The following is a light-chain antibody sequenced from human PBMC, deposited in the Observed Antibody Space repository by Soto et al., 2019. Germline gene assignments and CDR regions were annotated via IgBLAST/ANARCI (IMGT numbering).Light chain of an antibody. V-gene: IGLV2-14*01. J-gene: IGLJ2*01. CDR3: TSYTSISTLV. Sequence: QSALTQPASVSGSPGQSITISCTGTSGDVGGFNYVSWYQQYPGKAPKLIIYEVSNRPSGVSNRFSGSKSGNTASLTISGLQAEDEADYYCTSYTSISTLVFGGGTKVTVL. CDR2: EVS. CDR1: SGDVGGFNY.